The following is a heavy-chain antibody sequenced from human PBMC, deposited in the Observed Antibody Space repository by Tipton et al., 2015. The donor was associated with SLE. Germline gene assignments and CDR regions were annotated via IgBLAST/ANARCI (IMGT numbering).Heavy chain of an antibody. CDR1: GGSISDYH. D-gene: IGHD2-2*01. Sequence: GLVKPSETLSLTCTVSGGSISDYHWSWIRQSAGKRLEWIGRLYTSGSTNYNPSLQSRVSMSLDTSKNQFSLKLSSVTAADTAVYYCARTLLPAARGAFDLWGPGTMVTVSS. J-gene: IGHJ3*01. V-gene: IGHV4-4*07. CDR2: LYTSGST. CDR3: ARTLLPAARGAFDL.